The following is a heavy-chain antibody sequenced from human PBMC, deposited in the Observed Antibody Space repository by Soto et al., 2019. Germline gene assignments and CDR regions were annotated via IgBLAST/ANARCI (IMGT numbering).Heavy chain of an antibody. CDR1: GADINTYS. Sequence: WETLSLTCSVSGADINTYSWTWIRQPAGKGLEWIGRIYTSASINYNPSLRGRVTLSVDTSTNQVSLKLASVTAADTAVYYCARDREAGYNFYYGMDVWGQGTTVTVS. D-gene: IGHD6-19*01. J-gene: IGHJ6*02. CDR2: IYTSASI. V-gene: IGHV4-4*07. CDR3: ARDREAGYNFYYGMDV.